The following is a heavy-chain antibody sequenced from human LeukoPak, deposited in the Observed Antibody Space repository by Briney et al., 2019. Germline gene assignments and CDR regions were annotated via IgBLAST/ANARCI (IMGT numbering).Heavy chain of an antibody. V-gene: IGHV3-23*01. CDR3: AKGGVNFDY. Sequence: GGSLRLSCAASGFTFSSYAMSWVRQAPGKGLEWVSTISISGGNTYYADSVKGRFTISRDNSNNTLYLQMNSLRAADTAVYYCAKGGVNFDYRGQGTLVTVSS. CDR1: GFTFSSYA. CDR2: ISISGGNT. D-gene: IGHD3-10*01. J-gene: IGHJ4*02.